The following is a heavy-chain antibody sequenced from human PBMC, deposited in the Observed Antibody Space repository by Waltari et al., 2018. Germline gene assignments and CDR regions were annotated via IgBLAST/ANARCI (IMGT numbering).Heavy chain of an antibody. CDR1: GLIFDDYA. CDR3: AKRLDSWGFDY. J-gene: IGHJ4*02. V-gene: IGHV3-9*01. CDR2: ISWNSGSV. D-gene: IGHD3-16*01. Sequence: EVQLVESGGGLVQPGRSLTLSCAASGLIFDDYALHWVRQGPGKGLEWVSGISWNSGSVGYADSVKGRFTISRDSAKNSLYLQMNSLRPEDTALYYCAKRLDSWGFDYWGQGTLVTVSS.